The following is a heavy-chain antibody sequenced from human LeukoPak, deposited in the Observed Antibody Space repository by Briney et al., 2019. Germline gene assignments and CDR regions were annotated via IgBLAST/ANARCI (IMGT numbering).Heavy chain of an antibody. CDR2: ISYDGSSQ. D-gene: IGHD6-19*01. Sequence: GRSLRLSCAASGFTFSSYPMVWVRQAPGKGLEWVAVISYDGSSQYYADSGKGRFTISRDNSKNTLYLQMNSLIVEDTGVYYCARAYNSGWYACDYWGQGTLVTVSS. V-gene: IGHV3-30*04. CDR1: GFTFSSYP. J-gene: IGHJ4*02. CDR3: ARAYNSGWYACDY.